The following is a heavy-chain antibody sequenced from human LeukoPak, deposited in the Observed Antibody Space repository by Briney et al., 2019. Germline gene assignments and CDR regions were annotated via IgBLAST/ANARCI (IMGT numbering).Heavy chain of an antibody. J-gene: IGHJ3*02. CDR2: ISSSSTAI. CDR3: AREYSSSSGRAFDI. D-gene: IGHD6-6*01. Sequence: GGSLRLSCAASGFTFTTYTMNWVRQAPGKGLEWVSYISSSSTAIYYADSVKGRFTISRDNAKNSLSLQMNSLRAGDTAVYYCAREYSSSSGRAFDIWGQGTMVTVSS. V-gene: IGHV3-48*01. CDR1: GFTFTTYT.